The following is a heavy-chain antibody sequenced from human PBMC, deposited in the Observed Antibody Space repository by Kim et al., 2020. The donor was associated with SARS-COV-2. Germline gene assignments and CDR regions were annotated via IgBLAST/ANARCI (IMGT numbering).Heavy chain of an antibody. CDR3: AKGAGGGNAFDI. Sequence: GGSLRLSCAASGFTFDDYAMHWVRQAPGKGLEWVSGISWNSGSIGYAVSVKGRFTISRDNAKNSLYLQMNSLRAEDTALYYCAKGAGGGNAFDIWGQGT. CDR2: ISWNSGSI. D-gene: IGHD2-15*01. J-gene: IGHJ3*02. CDR1: GFTFDDYA. V-gene: IGHV3-9*01.